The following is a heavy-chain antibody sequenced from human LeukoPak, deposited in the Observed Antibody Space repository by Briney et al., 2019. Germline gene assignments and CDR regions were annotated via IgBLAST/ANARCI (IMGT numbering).Heavy chain of an antibody. CDR3: ARARARIDFDY. D-gene: IGHD1-26*01. Sequence: GSLRLSCAASGFTFSRFAMNWVRQAPGKGLEWVANIKQDGSEKYYVDSVKGRFTISRDNAKNSLYLQMNSLRAEDTAVYYCARARARIDFDYWGQGTLVTVSS. J-gene: IGHJ4*02. V-gene: IGHV3-7*01. CDR2: IKQDGSEK. CDR1: GFTFSRFA.